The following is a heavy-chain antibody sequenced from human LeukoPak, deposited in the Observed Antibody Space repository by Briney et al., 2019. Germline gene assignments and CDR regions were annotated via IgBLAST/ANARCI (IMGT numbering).Heavy chain of an antibody. V-gene: IGHV3-33*01. CDR3: AREFGDHPDS. CDR2: IWFEGSKE. D-gene: IGHD2-21*02. J-gene: IGHJ5*01. Sequence: GPSLRLSRAASGYIVSRHGIDWVRHAPGKGLEWVVIIWFEGSKENYTDSVKGRFTVSRDNSKNTAYLQMNSLRAEDTAVYYCAREFGDHPDSWGQGTLVTVSS. CDR1: GYIVSRHG.